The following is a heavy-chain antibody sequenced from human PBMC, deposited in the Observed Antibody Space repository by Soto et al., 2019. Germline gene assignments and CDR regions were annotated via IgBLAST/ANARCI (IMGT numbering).Heavy chain of an antibody. J-gene: IGHJ4*02. CDR1: GFTFSSYA. CDR3: ANPPWLRPADCHRHRDH. D-gene: IGHD2-21*02. Sequence: GGSLRLSCAASGFTFSSYAMSWVRQAPGKGLEWVSAISGSGGSTYYADSVKGRFTISRDNSKNTLYLQMNSLRAEDTAVYYCANPPWLRPADCHRHRDHWGQGTLVTVSS. V-gene: IGHV3-23*01. CDR2: ISGSGGST.